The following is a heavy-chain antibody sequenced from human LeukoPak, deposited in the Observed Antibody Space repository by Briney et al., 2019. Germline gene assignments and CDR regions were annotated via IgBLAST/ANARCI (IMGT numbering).Heavy chain of an antibody. CDR1: GFNFMNFG. V-gene: IGHV3-33*06. J-gene: IGHJ5*02. Sequence: PGGSLRLSCAASGFNFMNFGMQWVRQAPGKRLDWVAVIWYDGSFIYYADSVRGRFIISRYNAKNTLYLQMNSVRAEDTAIYYCAKVVQYTASSGTGLASWGQRTLVTVSS. D-gene: IGHD6-13*01. CDR2: IWYDGSFI. CDR3: AKVVQYTASSGTGLAS.